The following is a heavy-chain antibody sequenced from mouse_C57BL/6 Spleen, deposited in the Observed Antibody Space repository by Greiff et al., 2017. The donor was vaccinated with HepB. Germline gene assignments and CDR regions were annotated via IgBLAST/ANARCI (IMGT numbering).Heavy chain of an antibody. CDR3: ASYYGNYYAMDY. CDR2: INPNNGGT. CDR1: GYTFTDYN. Sequence: EVKLQESGPEMVKPGASVKMSCKASGYTFTDYNMHWVKQSHGKSLEWIGYINPNNGGTSYNQKFKGKATLTVNKSSSTAYMELRSLTSEDSAVYYCASYYGNYYAMDYWGQGTSVTVSS. V-gene: IGHV1-22*01. D-gene: IGHD2-1*01. J-gene: IGHJ4*01.